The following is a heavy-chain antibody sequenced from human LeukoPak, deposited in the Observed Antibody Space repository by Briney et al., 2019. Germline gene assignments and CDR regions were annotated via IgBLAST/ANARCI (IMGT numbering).Heavy chain of an antibody. J-gene: IGHJ4*02. CDR2: IYHSGST. CDR3: ASDWGLRYFDY. Sequence: PSETLSLTCAVSGYSISSGYYWGWIRQPPGKGLEWIGSIYHSGSTYYNPSLKSRVTISVDTSKNQFSLKLSSMTAADTAVYYCASDWGLRYFDYWGQGTLVTVSS. D-gene: IGHD5-12*01. CDR1: GYSISSGYY. V-gene: IGHV4-38-2*01.